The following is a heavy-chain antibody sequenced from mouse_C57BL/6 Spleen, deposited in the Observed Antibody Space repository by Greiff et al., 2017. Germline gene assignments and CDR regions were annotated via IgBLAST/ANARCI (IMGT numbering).Heavy chain of an antibody. Sequence: QVQLKESGAELARPGASVKLSCKASGYTFTSYGISWVKQRTGQGLEWIGEIYPRSGHTYYNEKFKGKATLTADKSSSTAYMELRSLTSEDSAVYFCAREVYYGSSYEYVDYWGQGTTLTVSS. J-gene: IGHJ2*01. V-gene: IGHV1-81*01. CDR1: GYTFTSYG. D-gene: IGHD1-1*01. CDR2: IYPRSGHT. CDR3: AREVYYGSSYEYVDY.